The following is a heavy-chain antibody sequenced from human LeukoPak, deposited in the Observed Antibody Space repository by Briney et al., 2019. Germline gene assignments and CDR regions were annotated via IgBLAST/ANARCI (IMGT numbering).Heavy chain of an antibody. Sequence: SETLSLTCAVHGGSFRGYYWGWIRQPPGKGLEWIGEINHSGSTNYNPSLKSRVTISVDTSKNQFSLKLSSVTAADTAVYYCARVGCSSISCYVFDYWGQGTLVTVSS. CDR2: INHSGST. CDR1: GGSFRGYY. V-gene: IGHV4-34*01. J-gene: IGHJ4*02. CDR3: ARVGCSSISCYVFDY. D-gene: IGHD2-2*01.